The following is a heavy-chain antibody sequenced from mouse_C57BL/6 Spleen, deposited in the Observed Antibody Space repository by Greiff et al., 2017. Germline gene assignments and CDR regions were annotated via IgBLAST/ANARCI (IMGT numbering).Heavy chain of an antibody. V-gene: IGHV1-72*01. Sequence: VQLKQPGAELVKPGASVKLSCKASGYTFTSYWMHWVKQRPGRGLEWIGRIAPNSGGTKYNEKFKSKATLTVDKPSSTAYMQLSSLTSEDSAVYYCARPIRYYGSSYAMDYWGQGTSVTVSS. CDR1: GYTFTSYW. D-gene: IGHD1-1*01. CDR3: ARPIRYYGSSYAMDY. CDR2: IAPNSGGT. J-gene: IGHJ4*01.